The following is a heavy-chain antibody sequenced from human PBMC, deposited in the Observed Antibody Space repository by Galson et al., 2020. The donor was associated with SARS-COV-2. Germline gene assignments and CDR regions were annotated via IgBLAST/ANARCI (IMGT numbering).Heavy chain of an antibody. CDR2: ISTGHIT. D-gene: IGHD3-3*01. J-gene: IGHJ4*02. V-gene: IGHV3-23*01. Sequence: TGGSLRLSCEGSGFTFSSYAMGWVRQVPGQGLEWVSGISTGHITYYAGSVKGRFTISRDNSKNMVFLQMNSLRGEDTAVYYCANLGFWSGYFGNYWGQGTLVTVSS. CDR1: GFTFSSYA. CDR3: ANLGFWSGYFGNY.